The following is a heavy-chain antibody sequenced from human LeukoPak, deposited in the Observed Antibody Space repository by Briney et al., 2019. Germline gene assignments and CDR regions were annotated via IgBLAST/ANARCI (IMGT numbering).Heavy chain of an antibody. Sequence: PGGSLRLSCAASGFTISSNYMAWVRQAPGKGLEWASVIYSGGSTFYADSVKGRFTISRDNSKNTLYLQMNSLRPEDTAVYYCARDLTDWGQGTLVTVSS. CDR3: ARDLTD. CDR2: IYSGGST. CDR1: GFTISSNY. V-gene: IGHV3-66*01. J-gene: IGHJ4*02.